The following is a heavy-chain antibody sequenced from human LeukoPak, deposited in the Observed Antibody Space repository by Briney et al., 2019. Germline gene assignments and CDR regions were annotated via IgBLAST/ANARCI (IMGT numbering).Heavy chain of an antibody. D-gene: IGHD3-9*01. CDR3: ARDVGVLRYFDWLLPFDY. CDR2: ISAYNGNT. CDR1: GYTFTSYG. J-gene: IGHJ4*02. V-gene: IGHV1-18*04. Sequence: ALVKVSCKASGYTFTSYGISWVRQAPGQGLEWMGWISAYNGNTNYAQKLQGRVTMTTDTSTSTAYMELRSLRSDDTAVYYCARDVGVLRYFDWLLPFDYWGQGTLVTVSS.